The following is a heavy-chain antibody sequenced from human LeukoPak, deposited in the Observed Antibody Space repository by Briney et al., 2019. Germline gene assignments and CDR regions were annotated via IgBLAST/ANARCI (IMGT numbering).Heavy chain of an antibody. Sequence: GGXLRLSCAASGFTFSNYWMSWVRQAPGKGLEWVGQINKDGSEIYYVESVKGGVTITRDKAKSSLSLQMNSLRVEDTAVYYCARHKVSYWGQGILVTVSS. V-gene: IGHV3-7*01. CDR3: ARHKVSY. J-gene: IGHJ4*02. CDR2: INKDGSEI. CDR1: GFTFSNYW.